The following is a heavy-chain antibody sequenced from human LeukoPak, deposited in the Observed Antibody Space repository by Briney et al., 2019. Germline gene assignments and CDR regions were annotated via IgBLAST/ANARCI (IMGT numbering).Heavy chain of an antibody. CDR3: ARVGDDWNYYYYMDV. V-gene: IGHV1-18*01. CDR1: GYTFTSYG. CDR2: ISAYNGNT. Sequence: ASVKVSCKASGYTFTSYGISWVRQAPGQGLEWMGWISAYNGNTNYAQKLQGRVTMTTDTSTSTAYMELRSLRSDDTAVYYCARVGDDWNYYYYMDVWGKGTTVTVSS. D-gene: IGHD2-21*02. J-gene: IGHJ6*03.